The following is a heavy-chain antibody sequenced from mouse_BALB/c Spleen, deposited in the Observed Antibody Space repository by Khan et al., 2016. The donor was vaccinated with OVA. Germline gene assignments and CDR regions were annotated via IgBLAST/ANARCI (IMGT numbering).Heavy chain of an antibody. CDR1: GYTFTNYG. CDR3: VRGGRRAMDY. V-gene: IGHV9-3-1*01. J-gene: IGHJ4*01. D-gene: IGHD3-3*01. CDR2: INSNTGEA. Sequence: QSQLVQSGPELKKPGETVKISCKASGYTFTNYGMNWVKQAPGKGLKWMGWINSNTGEATYADDFKGRFAFSLETSASTAYLQIKNLKNEDTATXFCVRGGRRAMDYWGQGTSVTVSS.